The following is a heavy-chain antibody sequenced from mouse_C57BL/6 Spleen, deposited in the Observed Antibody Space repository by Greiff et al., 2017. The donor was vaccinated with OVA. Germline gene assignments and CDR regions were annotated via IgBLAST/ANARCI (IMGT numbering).Heavy chain of an antibody. J-gene: IGHJ4*01. CDR1: GYTFTSYW. CDR2: IDPSDSYT. CDR3: ARGKRSYYYAMDY. V-gene: IGHV1-69*01. Sequence: QVQLQQPGAELVMPGASVKLSCKASGYTFTSYWMHWVKQRPGQGLEWIGEIDPSDSYTNYNQKFKGKSTLTVDKSSSTAYMQLSSLTSEDSAVYYCARGKRSYYYAMDYWGQGTSVTVSS.